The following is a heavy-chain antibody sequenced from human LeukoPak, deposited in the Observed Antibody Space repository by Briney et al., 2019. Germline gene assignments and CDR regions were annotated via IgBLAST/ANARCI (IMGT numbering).Heavy chain of an antibody. CDR2: SNHSGST. CDR1: GGCFSGYY. D-gene: IGHD2-2*01. CDR3: ARGGVRGQLRIDY. Sequence: SETLSLTRAVYGGCFSGYYWSWIRQPPGKGLEWIGESNHSGSTNYNPSVKSRVSISVDTSKNQFSLKLSSVTAADTAVYYCARGGVRGQLRIDYWGQGTLVTVSS. J-gene: IGHJ4*02. V-gene: IGHV4-34*01.